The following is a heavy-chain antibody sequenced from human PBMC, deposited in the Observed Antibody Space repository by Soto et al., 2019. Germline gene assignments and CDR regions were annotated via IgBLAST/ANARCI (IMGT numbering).Heavy chain of an antibody. J-gene: IGHJ4*02. Sequence: GESLKISCKGCGYSFAGYWITWVRQKPGKGLEWMGRIDPSDSQTYYSPSFRGHVTISVTKSITTVFLQWSSLRASDTAMYYCARQIYDSDTGPNFQYYFDSWGQGTPVTVLL. CDR2: IDPSDSQT. CDR1: GYSFAGYW. V-gene: IGHV5-10-1*01. CDR3: ARQIYDSDTGPNFQYYFDS. D-gene: IGHD3-22*01.